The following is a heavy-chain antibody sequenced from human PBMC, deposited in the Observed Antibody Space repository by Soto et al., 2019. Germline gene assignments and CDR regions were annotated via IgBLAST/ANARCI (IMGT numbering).Heavy chain of an antibody. CDR1: GGSFSGYY. V-gene: IGHV4-34*01. CDR2: INHSGST. D-gene: IGHD6-13*01. J-gene: IGHJ5*02. Sequence: KPSETLSLTCAVYGGSFSGYYWSWIRQPPGKGLEWIGEINHSGSTNYNPSLKSRVTISVDTSKNQFSLKLSSVTAADTAVYYCARSHTIVVSSWYYLNWFDPWGQGTLVTV. CDR3: ARSHTIVVSSWYYLNWFDP.